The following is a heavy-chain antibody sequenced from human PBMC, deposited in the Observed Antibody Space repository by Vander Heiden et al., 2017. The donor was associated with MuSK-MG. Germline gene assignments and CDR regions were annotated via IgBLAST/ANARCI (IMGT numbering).Heavy chain of an antibody. V-gene: IGHV3-23*01. CDR3: AKDVVYDSSGYYHFDY. J-gene: IGHJ4*02. Sequence: EVQLLESGGGVVQPGGSLRLSCADSGFTFSSYALSWVRQAPGKGLEWGSAISGSGGSTYYADSVKGRFTISRDNSKNTLYLQMNSLRAEDTAVYYCAKDVVYDSSGYYHFDYWGQGTLVTVSS. D-gene: IGHD3-22*01. CDR2: ISGSGGST. CDR1: GFTFSSYA.